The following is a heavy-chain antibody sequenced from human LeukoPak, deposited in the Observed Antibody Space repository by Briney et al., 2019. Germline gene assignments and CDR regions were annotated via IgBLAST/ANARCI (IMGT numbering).Heavy chain of an antibody. D-gene: IGHD3-10*01. J-gene: IGHJ4*02. CDR2: FDPEDGET. V-gene: IGHV1-24*01. Sequence: GASVKVSCKVSGYTLTELSMHWVRQAPGKGLEWVGGFDPEDGETIYAQKFQGRVTMTEDTSTDTAYMELSSLRSEDTAVYYCATDAPESVWFGTKFDYWGQGTLVTVSS. CDR3: ATDAPESVWFGTKFDY. CDR1: GYTLTELS.